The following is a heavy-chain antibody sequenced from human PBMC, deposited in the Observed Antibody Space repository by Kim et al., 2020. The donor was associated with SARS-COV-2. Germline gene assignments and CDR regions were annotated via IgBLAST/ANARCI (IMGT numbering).Heavy chain of an antibody. CDR2: IKSKSDGGTA. Sequence: GGSLRLSCAASGFTFSNAWMSWVRQAPGKGLEWVGHIKSKSDGGTADYAAPVKGRFTISRDDSKNTLYLQVNSLKTEDTAVYYCTTAYSGSYLSHYYYAMDVWCQGTTVTVSS. D-gene: IGHD1-26*01. CDR3: TTAYSGSYLSHYYYAMDV. V-gene: IGHV3-15*01. CDR1: GFTFSNAW. J-gene: IGHJ6*02.